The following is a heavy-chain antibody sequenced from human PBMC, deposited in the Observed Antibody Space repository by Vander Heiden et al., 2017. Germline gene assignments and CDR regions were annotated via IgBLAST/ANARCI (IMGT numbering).Heavy chain of an antibody. CDR1: GASITSSNW. CDR2: IYHSGNT. CDR3: ARGGSISSVDY. Sequence: QVQLQASGPGLVKASGTLSLTCAVSGASITSSNWWSWVRQSPGKRLEYIGEIYHSGNTHYNPSLVSRVTIAVDKSKNQFSLNLNSVTAADTAIYYCARGGSISSVDYWGQGTLVTGSS. D-gene: IGHD3-3*02. J-gene: IGHJ4*02. V-gene: IGHV4-4*02.